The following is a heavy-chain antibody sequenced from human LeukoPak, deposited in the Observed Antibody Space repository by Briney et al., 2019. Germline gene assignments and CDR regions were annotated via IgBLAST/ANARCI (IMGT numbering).Heavy chain of an antibody. V-gene: IGHV4-59*01. Sequence: SETLSLTCTVSGGSISSYYWSWIRQPPGKGLEWIGYIYYSGSTNYNPSLKSRVTISVDTSKNQFSLKLSSVTAADTAVYYCARDLRGELLFDYWGQGTLVTVS. CDR2: IYYSGST. CDR3: ARDLRGELLFDY. CDR1: GGSISSYY. D-gene: IGHD1-26*01. J-gene: IGHJ4*02.